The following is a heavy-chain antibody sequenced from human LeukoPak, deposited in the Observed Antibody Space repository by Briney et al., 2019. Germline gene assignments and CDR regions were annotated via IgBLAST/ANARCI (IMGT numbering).Heavy chain of an antibody. CDR2: ISWDGGST. J-gene: IGHJ4*02. D-gene: IGHD4-23*01. Sequence: GRSLRLSCAASGFTFDDYAMHWVRQAPGKGLEWVSLISWDGGSTYYADSVKGRFTISRDNSKNSLYLQMNSLRTEDTALYYCAKDTSGDYGGNQWGQGTLVTVSS. V-gene: IGHV3-43*02. CDR3: AKDTSGDYGGNQ. CDR1: GFTFDDYA.